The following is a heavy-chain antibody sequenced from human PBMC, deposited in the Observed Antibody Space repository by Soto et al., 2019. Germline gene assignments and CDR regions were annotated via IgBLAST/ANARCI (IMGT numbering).Heavy chain of an antibody. V-gene: IGHV4-59*01. J-gene: IGHJ4*02. CDR2: NYYSGST. CDR1: GGSISSYY. Sequence: SETLSLTCTVSGGSISSYYWSWIRQPPGKGLEWIGYNYYSGSTDYNPSLKSRVTISADTSKNQFSLKLSSVTAADTAVYYCAGALWRATYFDYWGQGTLVTVSS. CDR3: AGALWRATYFDY. D-gene: IGHD5-12*01.